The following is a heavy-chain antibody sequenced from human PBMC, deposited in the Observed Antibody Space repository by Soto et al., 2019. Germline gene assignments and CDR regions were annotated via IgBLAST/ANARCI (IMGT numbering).Heavy chain of an antibody. J-gene: IGHJ4*02. CDR1: RGSISSGPYS. CDR2: FHYSGST. Sequence: PSETLSLTCTVSRGSISSGPYSWGWIRQPPGQGLEWIVTFHYSGSTHYNPSLVSRVTISVETSKEQFSLRVNSVTAADTAVYYCAKLPPYVDYEFDYWAQGSLVTGSS. V-gene: IGHV4-39*01. D-gene: IGHD4-17*01. CDR3: AKLPPYVDYEFDY.